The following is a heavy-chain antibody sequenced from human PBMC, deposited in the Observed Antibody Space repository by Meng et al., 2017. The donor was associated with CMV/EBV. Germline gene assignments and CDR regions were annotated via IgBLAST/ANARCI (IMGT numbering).Heavy chain of an antibody. D-gene: IGHD3-3*01. J-gene: IGHJ6*02. CDR1: GFTFSSYG. V-gene: IGHV3-33*06. CDR2: IWYDGSNK. CDR3: AKVRRVVTKGSDYGMDV. Sequence: GGSLRLSCAASGFTFSSYGMHWVRQAQGKGLEWVAVIWYDGSNKYYADSVKGRFTISRDNSKNTLYLQMNSLRAEDTAVYYCAKVRRVVTKGSDYGMDVWGQGTTVTVSS.